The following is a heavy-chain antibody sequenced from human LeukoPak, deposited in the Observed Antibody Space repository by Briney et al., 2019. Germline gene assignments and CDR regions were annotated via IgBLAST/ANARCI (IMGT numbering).Heavy chain of an antibody. CDR3: ATSSNWRPPTH. Sequence: PGGSLRLSCAASGLTGSHNYVSWVRQAPGKGLEWVSAIHTSGDTCYADSVKGRFTISRDTSKNTLYLQINSLRADDTAVYYCATSSNWRPPTHWGQGTLVTVSS. D-gene: IGHD1-20*01. J-gene: IGHJ4*02. CDR2: IHTSGDT. CDR1: GLTGSHNY. V-gene: IGHV3-53*01.